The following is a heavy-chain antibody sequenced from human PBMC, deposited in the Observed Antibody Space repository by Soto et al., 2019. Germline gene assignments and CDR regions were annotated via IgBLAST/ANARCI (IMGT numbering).Heavy chain of an antibody. CDR3: VKDGNYDCSASSSTEIYS. CDR2: IGGSADST. V-gene: IGHV3-23*01. D-gene: IGHD3-22*01. CDR1: GFTFSSYG. Sequence: GGSLRLSCAASGFTFSSYGMSWVRQAPGKGLEWVSTIGGSADSTYYADSVKGRFTISRDNSKNTLYLQMNSLRAEDTAVYYCVKDGNYDCSASSSTEIYSRAQG. J-gene: IGHJ4*01.